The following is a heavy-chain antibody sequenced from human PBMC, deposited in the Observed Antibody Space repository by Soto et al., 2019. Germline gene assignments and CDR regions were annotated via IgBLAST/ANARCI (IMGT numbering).Heavy chain of an antibody. Sequence: GGSLRLSCAASGFTFSSYSMNWVRQAPGKGLEWVSSISSSSSYIYYADSVKGRFTISRDNAKNSLYLQMNSLRAEDTAVYYCASLVRIVAPPDAFDIWGHGTMVSGS. CDR3: ASLVRIVAPPDAFDI. J-gene: IGHJ3*02. CDR1: GFTFSSYS. V-gene: IGHV3-21*01. D-gene: IGHD3-22*01. CDR2: ISSSSSYI.